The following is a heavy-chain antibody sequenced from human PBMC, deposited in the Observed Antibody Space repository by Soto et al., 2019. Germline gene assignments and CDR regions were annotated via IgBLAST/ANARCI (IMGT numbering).Heavy chain of an antibody. CDR3: ARIFYGPYQYVDVDYFPDWRYP. CDR2: IMPLLGST. D-gene: IGHD2-2*03. J-gene: IGHJ5*02. Sequence: QVQMVQSGPEVKKPGSSVKVSCKAPGGTFSIYGINWVRQAPGQGLEWMGGIMPLLGSTHYAEKFKGRVTITADESTTTSYMEMSSRRSEDTAIYYCARIFYGPYQYVDVDYFPDWRYPWGQGTLVTVSS. V-gene: IGHV1-69*01. CDR1: GGTFSIYG.